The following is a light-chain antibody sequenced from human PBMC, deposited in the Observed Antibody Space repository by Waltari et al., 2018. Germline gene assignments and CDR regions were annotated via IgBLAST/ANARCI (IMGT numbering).Light chain of an antibody. CDR2: KAS. Sequence: DIQMTQSPSTLPASVGDRVTITCRASQYVKNNLAWFQQKPGKAPKVLIHKASRLESGVPSRFSGSGFGTEFILSISSLQPDDFATYYCQEYDSLRITFGGGTKVEIK. J-gene: IGKJ4*01. V-gene: IGKV1-5*03. CDR1: QYVKNN. CDR3: QEYDSLRIT.